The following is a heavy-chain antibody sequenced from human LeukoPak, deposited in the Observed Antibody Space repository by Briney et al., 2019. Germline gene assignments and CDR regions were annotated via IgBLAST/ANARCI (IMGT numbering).Heavy chain of an antibody. CDR1: GGSISSSNW. CDR2: IYHSGST. CDR3: VRAPARYGSGFYY. D-gene: IGHD3-10*01. Sequence: SGTLSLTCAVSGGSISSSNWWSWVRQPPGKGLEWIGEIYHSGSTNCNPSLKSRVTISVDKSKNQFSLKLSSVTAADTAVYYCVRAPARYGSGFYYWGQGTLVTVSS. J-gene: IGHJ4*02. V-gene: IGHV4-4*02.